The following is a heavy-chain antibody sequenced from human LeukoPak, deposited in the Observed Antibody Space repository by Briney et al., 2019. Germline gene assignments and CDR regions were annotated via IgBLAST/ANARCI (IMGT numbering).Heavy chain of an antibody. V-gene: IGHV3-9*01. D-gene: IGHD3-10*01. CDR3: AKDTYYYGSGDFDP. J-gene: IGHJ5*02. Sequence: PGGSLRLSCAASGFTFDDYAMHWVRQAPGKGLEWVSGISWNSGSIGYADSVKGRFTISRDNAKNSLYLQMNSLRAEDTALYYCAKDTYYYGSGDFDPWGQGTLVTVSS. CDR2: ISWNSGSI. CDR1: GFTFDDYA.